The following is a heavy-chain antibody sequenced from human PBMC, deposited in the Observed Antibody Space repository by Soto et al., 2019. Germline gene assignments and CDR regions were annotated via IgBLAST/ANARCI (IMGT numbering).Heavy chain of an antibody. J-gene: IGHJ6*02. CDR2: IYYSGST. CDR1: GGSISSSSYY. Sequence: SETLSLTCTVSGGSISSSSYYWGWIRQPPGKGLEWIGSIYYSGSTYYNPSLKSRVTISVDTSKNQFSLKLSSVTAADTAVYYCARLDTTSFGMDVWGQGTAVTVSS. CDR3: ARLDTTSFGMDV. V-gene: IGHV4-39*01. D-gene: IGHD1-1*01.